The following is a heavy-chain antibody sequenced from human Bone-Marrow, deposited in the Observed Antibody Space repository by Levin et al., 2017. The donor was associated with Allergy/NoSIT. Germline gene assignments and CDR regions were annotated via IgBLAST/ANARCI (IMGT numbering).Heavy chain of an antibody. CDR2: INGRGST. V-gene: IGHV4-34*01. CDR1: GGPFSDYY. D-gene: IGHD1-26*01. Sequence: SETLSLTCAVSGGPFSDYYWSWIRQPPGKGLEWIGEINGRGSTNYNPSLKSRLTLSVDTSTKQVSMNLSSVTAADTAVYYCAKMGYSTSRDPWGQGTRVTVSS. CDR3: AKMGYSTSRDP. J-gene: IGHJ5*02.